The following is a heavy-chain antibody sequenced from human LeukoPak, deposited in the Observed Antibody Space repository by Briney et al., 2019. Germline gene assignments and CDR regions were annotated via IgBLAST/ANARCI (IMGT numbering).Heavy chain of an antibody. V-gene: IGHV3-21*01. J-gene: IGHJ4*02. Sequence: PGGSLRLSCAASGFTFSTYAMHWVRQAPGKGLEWVSSISSSSSYIYYADSVKGRFTISRDNAKNSLYLQMNSLRAEDTAVYYCARSEAYDSSGYHSDYWGQGTLVTVSS. CDR3: ARSEAYDSSGYHSDY. CDR2: ISSSSSYI. D-gene: IGHD3-22*01. CDR1: GFTFSTYA.